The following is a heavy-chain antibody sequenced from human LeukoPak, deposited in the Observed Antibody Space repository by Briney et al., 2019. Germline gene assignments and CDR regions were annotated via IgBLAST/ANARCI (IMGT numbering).Heavy chain of an antibody. Sequence: PGGSLRLSCAASGFTVSSNYMSWVRLAPGKGLEWVSVIYSGGSTYYADSVKGRFTISRDNSKNTLYLQMNSLRAEDTAVYYCAREPLRYYDSSSYFDYWGQGTLVTVSS. CDR2: IYSGGST. CDR1: GFTVSSNY. D-gene: IGHD3-22*01. V-gene: IGHV3-66*02. J-gene: IGHJ4*02. CDR3: AREPLRYYDSSSYFDY.